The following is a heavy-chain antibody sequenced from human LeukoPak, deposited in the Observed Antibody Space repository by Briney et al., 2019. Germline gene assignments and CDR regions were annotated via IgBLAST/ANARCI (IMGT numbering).Heavy chain of an antibody. CDR2: ISGGTT. CDR1: GFTISTYG. D-gene: IGHD3-10*01. CDR3: AKSVYHSGNY. J-gene: IGHJ4*02. V-gene: IGHV3-23*01. Sequence: GGSLRLSCAASGFTISTYGMSWVRQAPGKGLEWVSSISGGTTYYADSVKGRFTISRDNSKSTVSLQMNSLRAEDTAVYYCAKSVYHSGNYWGQGTLVTVSS.